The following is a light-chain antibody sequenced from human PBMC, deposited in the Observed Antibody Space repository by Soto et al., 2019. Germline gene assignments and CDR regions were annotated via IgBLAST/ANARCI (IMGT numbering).Light chain of an antibody. CDR1: QTIRSH. V-gene: IGKV1-39*01. CDR3: QHSYRTPLT. Sequence: DIQMTQFPLSLSASVGDRVTITCRASQTIRSHLNWYQQKPGEAPKIVIYATSTLQSGVPSRFNGSVSGTDFTLTISSLLPEDFATYYCQHSYRTPLTFGGGTKVEIK. J-gene: IGKJ4*01. CDR2: ATS.